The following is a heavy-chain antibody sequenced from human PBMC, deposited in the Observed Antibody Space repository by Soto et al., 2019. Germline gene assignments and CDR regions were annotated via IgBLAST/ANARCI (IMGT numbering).Heavy chain of an antibody. CDR2: INPHSGNI. CDR3: ARGRASGSYYLLDY. Sequence: ASLKVSCKASGGTGTTYDVDWLRQATVHGLGWMGWINPHSGNIGYAQRFQGRVTMTRDTAIRTAYMEVSSLRSDDTAVYYCARGRASGSYYLLDYWGQGTLVTVSS. V-gene: IGHV1-8*01. CDR1: GGTGTTYD. D-gene: IGHD3-10*01. J-gene: IGHJ4*02.